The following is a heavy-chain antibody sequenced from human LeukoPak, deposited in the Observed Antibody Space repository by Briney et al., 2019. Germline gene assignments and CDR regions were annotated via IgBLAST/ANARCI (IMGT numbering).Heavy chain of an antibody. CDR2: INPNSGGT. Sequence: ASVRVSCKASGYTFTGYYMHWVRPAPGQGLEWMGRINPNSGGTNYAQKFQGRVTMTRDTSISTAYMELSRLRSDDTAVYYCARDRGYSGWYGVNGMDVWGQGTTVTVSS. CDR1: GYTFTGYY. V-gene: IGHV1-2*06. CDR3: ARDRGYSGWYGVNGMDV. J-gene: IGHJ6*02. D-gene: IGHD6-19*01.